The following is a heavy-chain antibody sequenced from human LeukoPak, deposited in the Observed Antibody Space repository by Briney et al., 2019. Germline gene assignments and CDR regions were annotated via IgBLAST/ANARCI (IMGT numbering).Heavy chain of an antibody. CDR1: GYSFSSYW. J-gene: IGHJ4*02. V-gene: IGHV5-51*01. D-gene: IGHD3-10*01. CDR3: ARHLSSITNSPNY. CDR2: IYPRDSRT. Sequence: GESLKISCKGYGYSFSSYWIAWVRQAPGKGLEWMGVIYPRDSRTTYSPSFQGQVTISADKSISTAYLQWSSLKASDTAIYYCARHLSSITNSPNYWGPGTLVTVSS.